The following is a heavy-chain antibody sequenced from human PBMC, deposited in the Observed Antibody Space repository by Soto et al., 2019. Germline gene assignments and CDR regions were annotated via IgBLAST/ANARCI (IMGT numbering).Heavy chain of an antibody. D-gene: IGHD3-10*01. CDR2: IYYSGST. V-gene: IGHV4-59*01. CDR1: GGSISSYY. CDR3: ARVMYSASGYYYYYGMDV. Sequence: SETLSLTCTVSGGSISSYYWSWIRQPPGKGLEWIGYIYYSGSTNYNPSLKSRVTISVDTSKNQFSLKLSSVTAADTAVYYCARVMYSASGYYYYYGMDVWGQGTTVTVSS. J-gene: IGHJ6*02.